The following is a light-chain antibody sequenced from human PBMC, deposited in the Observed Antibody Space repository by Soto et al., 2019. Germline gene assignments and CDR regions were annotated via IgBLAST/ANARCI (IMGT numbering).Light chain of an antibody. V-gene: IGLV1-44*01. J-gene: IGLJ1*01. Sequence: QSVLTQPPSASGTPGQRVTISCSGSSSNIGSNTVNWYQQLPGAAPKLLIYGNHQRPSGVPDRFSGSKSGTSASLAIGGLQSEDEADYYCAAWDDSLAGFVFGTGTKLTV. CDR2: GNH. CDR3: AAWDDSLAGFV. CDR1: SSNIGSNT.